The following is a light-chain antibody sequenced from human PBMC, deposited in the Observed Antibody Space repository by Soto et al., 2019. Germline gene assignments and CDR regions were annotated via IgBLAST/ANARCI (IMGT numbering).Light chain of an antibody. J-gene: IGKJ1*01. V-gene: IGKV3-11*01. Sequence: EIVLTQSLATLSLSPGERATISCRASQCVSGYLGWYQQKPGQAPRLLIYDASNRATGVPARFSGSGSGTDFTLTISSLEPEDFAVYYCQQRSKWPRTFGQGTKVDIK. CDR3: QQRSKWPRT. CDR1: QCVSGY. CDR2: DAS.